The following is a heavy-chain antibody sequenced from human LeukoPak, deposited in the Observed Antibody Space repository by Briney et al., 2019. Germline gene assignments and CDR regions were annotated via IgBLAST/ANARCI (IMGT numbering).Heavy chain of an antibody. Sequence: GGSLRLSCAASGFTFSGSAMHWVRQASGKGLEWVGRIRSKANSYATAYAASVKGRFTISRDDSKNTAYLQMNSLKTEDTAVYYCTTLPAVAGYPDHWGQGTLVTVSS. CDR3: TTLPAVAGYPDH. J-gene: IGHJ4*02. V-gene: IGHV3-73*01. CDR1: GFTFSGSA. D-gene: IGHD6-19*01. CDR2: IRSKANSYAT.